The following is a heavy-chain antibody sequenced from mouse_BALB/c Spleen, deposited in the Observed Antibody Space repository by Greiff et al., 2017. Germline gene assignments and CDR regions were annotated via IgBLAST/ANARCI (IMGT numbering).Heavy chain of an antibody. Sequence: DVMLVESGGGLVQPGGSRKLSCAASGFTFSSFGMHWVRQAPEKGLEWVAYISSGSSTIYYADTVKGRFTISRDNPKNTLFLQMTSLRSEDTAMYYCARGGNRDYWGQGTTLTVSS. CDR1: GFTFSSFG. D-gene: IGHD2-1*01. CDR2: ISSGSSTI. J-gene: IGHJ2*01. CDR3: ARGGNRDY. V-gene: IGHV5-17*02.